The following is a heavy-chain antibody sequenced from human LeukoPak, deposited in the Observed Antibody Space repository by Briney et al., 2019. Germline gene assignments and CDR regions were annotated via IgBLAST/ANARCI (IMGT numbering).Heavy chain of an antibody. Sequence: PGGSLRLSCAASGFTFSSYSMNWVRQAPGKGLEWVSSISSSSGYIYYADSVKGRFTISRDNAKNSLYLQMNSLRAEDTAVYYCAREVEMATTDEGCWGQGTLVTVSS. CDR1: GFTFSSYS. V-gene: IGHV3-21*01. D-gene: IGHD5-24*01. CDR2: ISSSSGYI. CDR3: AREVEMATTDEGC. J-gene: IGHJ4*02.